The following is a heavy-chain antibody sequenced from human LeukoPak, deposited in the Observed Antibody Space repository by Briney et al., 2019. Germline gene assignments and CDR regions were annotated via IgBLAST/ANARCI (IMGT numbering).Heavy chain of an antibody. Sequence: PGGSLRLSCAASGFSFSEHGMHWVRQAPGKGPEWVTVTWYDGSNNHYADSVKGRFTISGDNSKNTVFLEMNSLRAEDTAVYHCARGWIYDILTGIYDYWGQGTLVAVSS. CDR1: GFSFSEHG. V-gene: IGHV3-33*01. J-gene: IGHJ4*02. CDR3: ARGWIYDILTGIYDY. CDR2: TWYDGSNN. D-gene: IGHD3-9*01.